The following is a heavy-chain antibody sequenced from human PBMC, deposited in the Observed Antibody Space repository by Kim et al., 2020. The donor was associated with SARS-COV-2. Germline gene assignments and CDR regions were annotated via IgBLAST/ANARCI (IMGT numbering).Heavy chain of an antibody. J-gene: IGHJ4*02. V-gene: IGHV3-11*04. Sequence: IDYTESVEGRLTITRDNAENALHLQMNSLRAEEPAVYYCALTGLTVDYWGQGTLVTVSS. CDR3: ALTGLTVDY. CDR2: I. D-gene: IGHD2-8*01.